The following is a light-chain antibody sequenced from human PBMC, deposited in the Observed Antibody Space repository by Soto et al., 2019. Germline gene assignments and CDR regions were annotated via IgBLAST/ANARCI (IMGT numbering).Light chain of an antibody. CDR2: AAS. CDR1: QSISSY. V-gene: IGKV1-9*01. Sequence: DIQMTQSPSSLSASVGDRVTITCRASQSISSYLNWYQQKPGKAPKLLIYAASTLQCGVPSRFSGSGSGTDFTLTFSSLQHEVFATYYCHQVNGYPRDITFGGGTRVEIK. J-gene: IGKJ4*01. CDR3: HQVNGYPRDIT.